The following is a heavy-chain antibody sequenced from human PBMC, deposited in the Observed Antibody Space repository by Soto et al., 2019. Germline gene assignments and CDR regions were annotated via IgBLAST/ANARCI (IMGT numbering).Heavy chain of an antibody. CDR2: ISGSGGST. CDR3: AKDRVVVVVAATPFPAFDY. D-gene: IGHD2-15*01. Sequence: GGSLRLSCAASGFTFSSYAMSWVRQAPGKGLEWVSAISGSGGSTYYADSVKGRFTISRDNSKNTLYLQMNSLRAEDTAVYYCAKDRVVVVVAATPFPAFDYWGQGTLVTVSS. CDR1: GFTFSSYA. V-gene: IGHV3-23*01. J-gene: IGHJ4*02.